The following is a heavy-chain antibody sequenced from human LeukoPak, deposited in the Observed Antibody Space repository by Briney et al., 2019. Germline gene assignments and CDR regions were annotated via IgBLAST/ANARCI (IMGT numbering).Heavy chain of an antibody. D-gene: IGHD3-3*01. J-gene: IGHJ3*02. CDR3: AKGQGYDFWSGSSQWDAFDI. Sequence: GGSLRLSCAASGFTSTNYAMNWVRQAPGKGLDWVSAISGSGGSSYYADSVKGRFIISRDNSKNTLYLQMNSLRAEDTAVYYCAKGQGYDFWSGSSQWDAFDIWGQGTMVTVSS. CDR1: GFTSTNYA. V-gene: IGHV3-23*01. CDR2: ISGSGGSS.